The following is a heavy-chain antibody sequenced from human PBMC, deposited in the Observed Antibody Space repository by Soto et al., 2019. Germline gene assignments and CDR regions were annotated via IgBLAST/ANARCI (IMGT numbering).Heavy chain of an antibody. D-gene: IGHD6-13*01. CDR2: IYYSGST. J-gene: IGHJ4*02. CDR1: GGSISSTSYY. CDR3: ARRQHSWYFDY. V-gene: IGHV4-39*01. Sequence: QLQLQESGPGLVKPSETLSLTCTVSGGSISSTSYYWGWIRQPPGKGLEWIGSIYYSGSTYYNSSLKTRVTMSVDTSKNQSSLKLSSVTAADTGVYYSARRQHSWYFDYWGKGTLVTVSS.